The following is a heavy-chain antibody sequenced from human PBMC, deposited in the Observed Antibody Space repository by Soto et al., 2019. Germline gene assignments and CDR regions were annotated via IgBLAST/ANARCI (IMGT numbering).Heavy chain of an antibody. D-gene: IGHD6-13*01. CDR2: ISPYNGNT. Sequence: QVQLVQSGAEEKKPGASVKVSCKASGYTFTSFGLSWVRQAPGQGLEWMGWISPYNGNTKYAQKIQGRVTMTTDTSTRTAYMDLRSLRSHDTAAYYCARGRAATLAAAGHDYWGQGTLVTVSS. CDR3: ARGRAATLAAAGHDY. J-gene: IGHJ4*02. V-gene: IGHV1-18*01. CDR1: GYTFTSFG.